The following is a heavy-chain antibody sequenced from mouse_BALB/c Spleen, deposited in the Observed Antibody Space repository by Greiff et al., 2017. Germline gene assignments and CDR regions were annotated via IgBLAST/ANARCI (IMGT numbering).Heavy chain of an antibody. V-gene: IGHV5-6-5*01. D-gene: IGHD2-3*01. J-gene: IGHJ4*01. CDR2: ISSGGST. CDR3: AREEDGYYVDYYAMDY. CDR1: GFTFSSYA. Sequence: EVQLVESGGGLVQPGGSLTLSCAASGFTFSSYAMSWVRQTPEKRLEWVVSISSGGSTYYPDSVKGRFTISRDNARNILYLQMSSLRSEDTAMYYCAREEDGYYVDYYAMDYWGQGTSVTVSS.